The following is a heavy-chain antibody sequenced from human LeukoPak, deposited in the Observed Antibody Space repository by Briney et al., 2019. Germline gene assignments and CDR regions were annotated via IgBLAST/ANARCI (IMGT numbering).Heavy chain of an antibody. V-gene: IGHV1-46*01. D-gene: IGHD2-21*02. J-gene: IGHJ4*02. CDR3: AREFPGVVTARYYDY. Sequence: ASVKVSCKASGYIFSSYYMHGVRQAPGQGLEWMGIISPSGGSTTYAQKFQGRVTMTRDTSTSTVYMELSSLRSEDTAVYYCAREFPGVVTARYYDYWGQGTLVTVSS. CDR1: GYIFSSYY. CDR2: ISPSGGST.